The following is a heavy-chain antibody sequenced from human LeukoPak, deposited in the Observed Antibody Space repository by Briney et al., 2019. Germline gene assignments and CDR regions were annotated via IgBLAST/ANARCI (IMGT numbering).Heavy chain of an antibody. Sequence: GASVNVSCKASGYTFTGYYMHWVRQAPGQGLEWMGWINPYSGGTNYAQKFQGSVTMTSDTSISTAYMELSRLRSDDTAVYYCARATLTGHVLTYYYYGMDVWGQGTTVTVSS. D-gene: IGHD7-27*01. J-gene: IGHJ6*02. V-gene: IGHV1-2*02. CDR2: INPYSGGT. CDR1: GYTFTGYY. CDR3: ARATLTGHVLTYYYYGMDV.